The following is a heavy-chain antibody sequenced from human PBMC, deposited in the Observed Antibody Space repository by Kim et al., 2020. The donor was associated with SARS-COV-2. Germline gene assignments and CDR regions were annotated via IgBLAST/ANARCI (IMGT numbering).Heavy chain of an antibody. CDR1: GFTFDDYA. CDR2: ISWNSGSI. V-gene: IGHV3-9*01. CDR3: AKAYGYSSSWYDY. Sequence: GGSLRLSCAASGFTFDDYAMHWVRQAPGKSLEWVSGISWNSGSIGYADSVKGRFTISRDNAKNSLYLQMNSLRAEDTALYYCAKAYGYSSSWYDYWGQGTLVTVSS. J-gene: IGHJ4*02. D-gene: IGHD6-13*01.